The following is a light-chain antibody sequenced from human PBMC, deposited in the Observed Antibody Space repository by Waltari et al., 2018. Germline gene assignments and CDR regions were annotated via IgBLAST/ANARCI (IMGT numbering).Light chain of an antibody. CDR1: QSLLKGSTNKNY. CDR3: QQYLYSLPEYS. Sequence: DAVMTQSTAPLAVSLGERATTNCKSRQSLLKGSTNKNYLAWYQQKPGQPPKLLIYWASTREFGVPDRCSGSGSETDFTLTISDLQAEDVAVYYCQQYLYSLPEYSFGQGTKVEI. J-gene: IGKJ2*01. CDR2: WAS. V-gene: IGKV4-1*01.